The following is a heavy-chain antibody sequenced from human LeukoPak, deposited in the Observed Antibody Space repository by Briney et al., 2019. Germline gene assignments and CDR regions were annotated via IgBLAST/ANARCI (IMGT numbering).Heavy chain of an antibody. Sequence: ASVKVSCKASGGTFSSYAISWVRQAPGQGLEWMGGIIPIFGTANYAQKFQGRVTITADKSTSTAYMELSSLRSEDTAVYYCARDDCSGGSCYRRDYYYYMDVWGKGTTVTVSS. J-gene: IGHJ6*03. CDR2: IIPIFGTA. CDR1: GGTFSSYA. CDR3: ARDDCSGGSCYRRDYYYYMDV. D-gene: IGHD2-15*01. V-gene: IGHV1-69*06.